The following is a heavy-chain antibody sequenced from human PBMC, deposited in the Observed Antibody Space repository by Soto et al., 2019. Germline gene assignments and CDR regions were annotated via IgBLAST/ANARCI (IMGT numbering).Heavy chain of an antibody. CDR2: ISFDGDK. J-gene: IGHJ4*02. CDR3: ARDYARGWCQF. Sequence: QVKLVESGGGVVQPGTSLRLSCTASGFDFSNSGIQWVRQTPGKGLEWVALISFDGDKYYVDSVKGRFTISRDNPTNTVYLQMTRLRPEDTGVYYCARDYARGWCQFWGQGTLVTVSS. CDR1: GFDFSNSG. V-gene: IGHV3-30*03. D-gene: IGHD2-8*02.